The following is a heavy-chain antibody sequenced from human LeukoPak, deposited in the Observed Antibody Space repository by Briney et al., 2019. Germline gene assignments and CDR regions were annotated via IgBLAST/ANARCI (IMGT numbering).Heavy chain of an antibody. Sequence: SETLSLTCTVSGGSISSSSYYWGWIRQPPGKGLEWIGSIYYSGSTYYNPSLKSRVTISVDTSKNQFSLKLSSVTAADTAVYYCARGKPLYSSSWYFGYWGQGTLVTVSS. CDR2: IYYSGST. J-gene: IGHJ4*02. V-gene: IGHV4-39*07. CDR3: ARGKPLYSSSWYFGY. D-gene: IGHD6-13*01. CDR1: GGSISSSSYY.